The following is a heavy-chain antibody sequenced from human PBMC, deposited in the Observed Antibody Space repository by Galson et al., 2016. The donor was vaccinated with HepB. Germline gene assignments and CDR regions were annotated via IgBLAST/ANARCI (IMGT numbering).Heavy chain of an antibody. V-gene: IGHV1-18*01. CDR1: GYTFPTFG. J-gene: IGHJ4*02. CDR3: ARDFCTGDGGGETCYHGLAH. Sequence: SVKVSCKASGYTFPTFGINWLRQAPGQGPEWMAWTSITGNTETAQKSQGSPTMTTDTSATTAYMELTSLRSDDPAVYYCARDFCTGDGGGETCYHGLAHWGQGTLVTVST. D-gene: IGHD2-8*02. CDR2: TSITGNT.